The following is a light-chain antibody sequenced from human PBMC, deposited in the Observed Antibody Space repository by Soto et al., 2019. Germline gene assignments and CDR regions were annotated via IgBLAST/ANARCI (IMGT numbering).Light chain of an antibody. V-gene: IGLV1-44*01. Sequence: QSVLTQQPSASGTPGQRVTISCSGSSSNIGSNPVNWYQQLPGTAPNLLVYNDNQRPSGVPDRFSGSKSGTSASLAISGLQSEDEADYYCAAWDGSLKGWVFGGGTKLTVL. CDR2: NDN. CDR1: SSNIGSNP. J-gene: IGLJ3*02. CDR3: AAWDGSLKGWV.